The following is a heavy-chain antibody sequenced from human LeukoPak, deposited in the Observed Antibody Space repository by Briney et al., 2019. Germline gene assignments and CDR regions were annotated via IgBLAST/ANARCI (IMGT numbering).Heavy chain of an antibody. CDR1: GGSISTTNYY. D-gene: IGHD5-18*01. CDR2: IYSSGNT. CDR3: ARQVTFGYAYAYYFDY. V-gene: IGHV4-39*01. Sequence: PSETLSLTCTVSGGSISTTNYYWGWIRQPPGRDLEWIGSIYSSGNTYYNPSLKSRVTISVDTSKNQFSLKLSSVTAAVTAVYYCARQVTFGYAYAYYFDYWGQGSLVTVSS. J-gene: IGHJ4*02.